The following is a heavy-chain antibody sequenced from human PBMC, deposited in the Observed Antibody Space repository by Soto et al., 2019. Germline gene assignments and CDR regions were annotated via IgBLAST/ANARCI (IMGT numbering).Heavy chain of an antibody. CDR3: ARSRYDFWSGYYKGWDWYFDL. CDR1: GYTFTSYG. V-gene: IGHV1-18*01. D-gene: IGHD3-3*01. CDR2: ISAYNGNT. J-gene: IGHJ2*01. Sequence: QVQLVQSGAEVKKPGASVKVSCKASGYTFTSYGISWVRQAPGQGLEWMGWISAYNGNTNYAQKLQGRVTMTTDTSTSTAYMELRSLRSDDTAVYYCARSRYDFWSGYYKGWDWYFDLWGRGTLVTVSS.